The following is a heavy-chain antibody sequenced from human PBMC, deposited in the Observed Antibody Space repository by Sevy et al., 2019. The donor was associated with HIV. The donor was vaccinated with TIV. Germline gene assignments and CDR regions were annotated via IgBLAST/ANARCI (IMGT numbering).Heavy chain of an antibody. D-gene: IGHD3-16*01. Sequence: GGSLRLSCAASGFPFSDAWMNWVRQAPGKGLEWVGLIKNENEGGTTDYAAPVKGRFTISRDDSKNTLFLQMSSLKTEDKAIYYCPTDWGFGITWVRAFDLWGKGTMVPVS. J-gene: IGHJ3*01. CDR2: IKNENEGGTT. CDR3: PTDWGFGITWVRAFDL. V-gene: IGHV3-15*01. CDR1: GFPFSDAW.